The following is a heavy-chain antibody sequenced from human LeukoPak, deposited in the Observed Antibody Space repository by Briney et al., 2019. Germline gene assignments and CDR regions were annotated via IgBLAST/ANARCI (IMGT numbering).Heavy chain of an antibody. Sequence: ASVKVSCKASGYTFTSYDINWVRQATGQGLEWMGWMNPNSGNTGYAQKFQGRVTMTRNTSISTAYMELSSLRSEDTAVYYCAGPGTTGDWFDPWGQGTLVTVSS. CDR3: AGPGTTGDWFDP. D-gene: IGHD1-14*01. J-gene: IGHJ5*02. CDR1: GYTFTSYD. CDR2: MNPNSGNT. V-gene: IGHV1-8*01.